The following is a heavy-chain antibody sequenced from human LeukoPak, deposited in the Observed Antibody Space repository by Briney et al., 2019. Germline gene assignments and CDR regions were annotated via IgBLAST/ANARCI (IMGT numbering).Heavy chain of an antibody. V-gene: IGHV1-46*01. CDR2: INPSGGST. J-gene: IGHJ5*02. Sequence: GESLKISCQGSGYSFTSYYMHWVRQAPGQGLEWMGIINPSGGSTNYAQKLQDRVTMTRDTSTSTVYMELSSLRSEDTAVYYCARDPRYGSGQTWFDPWGQGTLVTVSS. D-gene: IGHD3-10*01. CDR1: GYSFTSYY. CDR3: ARDPRYGSGQTWFDP.